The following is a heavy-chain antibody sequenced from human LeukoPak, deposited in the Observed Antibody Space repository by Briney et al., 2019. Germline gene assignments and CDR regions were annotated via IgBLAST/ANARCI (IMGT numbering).Heavy chain of an antibody. CDR2: ISGSGGST. J-gene: IGHJ4*02. V-gene: IGHV3-23*01. CDR1: GFTFSSYW. CDR3: AKDLSYDILTGYDY. Sequence: QTGGSLRLSCAASGFTFSSYWMSWVRQAPGKGLEWVSAISGSGGSTYYADSVKGRFTISRDNSKNTLYLQMNSLRAEDTAVYYCAKDLSYDILTGYDYWGQGTLVTVSS. D-gene: IGHD3-9*01.